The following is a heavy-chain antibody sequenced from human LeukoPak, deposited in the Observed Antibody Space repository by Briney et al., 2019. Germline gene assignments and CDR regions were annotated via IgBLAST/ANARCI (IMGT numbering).Heavy chain of an antibody. Sequence: GGSLRPSCAASGFTLSTYWMSGVRQEHGRGRAWVANIKQDGSEKYYAASAKGRLTISRENAKISLSLQMTCLRAEDTAVYFCVRVGGLLLIYWGQGTRVTVSS. CDR3: VRVGGLLLIY. J-gene: IGHJ4*02. D-gene: IGHD2-15*01. CDR1: GFTLSTYW. CDR2: IKQDGSEK. V-gene: IGHV3-7*01.